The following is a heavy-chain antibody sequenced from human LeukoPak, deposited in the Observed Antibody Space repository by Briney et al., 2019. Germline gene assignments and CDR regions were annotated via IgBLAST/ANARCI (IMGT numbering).Heavy chain of an antibody. J-gene: IGHJ4*02. CDR1: GFTFSSYG. CDR2: ISGSGGST. CDR3: ADITMVRGPKSSAGY. D-gene: IGHD3-10*01. V-gene: IGHV3-23*01. Sequence: TGGSLRLSCAASGFTFSSYGMSWVRQAPGKGLEWASAISGSGGSTYYADSVKGRFTTSRDNSKNTLYLQMNSLRAEDTAVYYCADITMVRGPKSSAGYWGQGTLVTVSS.